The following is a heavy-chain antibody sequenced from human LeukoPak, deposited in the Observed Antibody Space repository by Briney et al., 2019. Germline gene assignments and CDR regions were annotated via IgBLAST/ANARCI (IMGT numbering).Heavy chain of an antibody. CDR3: ARDVNRRHDI. V-gene: IGHV1-2*06. J-gene: IGHJ3*02. CDR2: INTNSGGT. Sequence: ASVKVSCNTSGYTFTSFGISWVRQAPGQGLEWMGRINTNSGGTNYAQKFQGRVTMTRDTSISTAYMELSRLRSDDTAVYYCARDVNRRHDIWAKGQWSPSLQ. CDR1: GYTFTSFG. D-gene: IGHD1-14*01.